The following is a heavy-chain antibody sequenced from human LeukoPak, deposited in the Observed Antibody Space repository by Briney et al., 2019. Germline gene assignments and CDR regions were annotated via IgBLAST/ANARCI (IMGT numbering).Heavy chain of an antibody. CDR2: IYHSGST. Sequence: PSETLSLTCAVSGSSISSGYYWGGIRRPPGKGLEGIGSIYHSGSTYYNPSLKSRVTILVDTSKNQFSLKLSSVTAADTAVYYCARTQLAYYYYYMDVWGKGTSVTVSS. D-gene: IGHD5-18*01. V-gene: IGHV4-38-2*01. CDR1: GSSISSGYY. J-gene: IGHJ6*03. CDR3: ARTQLAYYYYYMDV.